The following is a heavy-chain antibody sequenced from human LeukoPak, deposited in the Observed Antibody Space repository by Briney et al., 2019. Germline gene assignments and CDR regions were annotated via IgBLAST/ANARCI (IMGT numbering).Heavy chain of an antibody. J-gene: IGHJ6*03. D-gene: IGHD3-9*01. CDR1: GFTFSSYA. CDR3: ARDYDISYYYYMDV. Sequence: GGSLRLSCAASGFTFSSYAMSWVRQAPGKGLEWVSAISGSGGSTYYADSVKGRFTISRDNAKNSLYLQMNSLRAEDTAVYYCARDYDISYYYYMDVWGKGTTVTVSS. CDR2: ISGSGGST. V-gene: IGHV3-23*01.